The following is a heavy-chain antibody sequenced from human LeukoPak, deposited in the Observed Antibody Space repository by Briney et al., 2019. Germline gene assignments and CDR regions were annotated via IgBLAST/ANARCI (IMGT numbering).Heavy chain of an antibody. CDR1: GGSISSSRYY. V-gene: IGHV4-39*01. CDR3: ARYSSGWYGAFDS. CDR2: IYYTGST. D-gene: IGHD6-19*01. J-gene: IGHJ4*02. Sequence: PSETLSLTCTVSGGSISSSRYYWGWIRQPPGKGLEWIGNIYYTGSTYYNPSLKSRVTISVDTSKNQFSLKLSSVTAADTAVYYCARYSSGWYGAFDSWGQGTLVTVSS.